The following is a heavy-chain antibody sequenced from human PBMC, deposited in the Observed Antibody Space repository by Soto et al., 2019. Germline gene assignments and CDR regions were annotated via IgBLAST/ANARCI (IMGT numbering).Heavy chain of an antibody. CDR2: ISGSGGST. CDR1: GFTFSSYA. V-gene: IGHV3-23*01. J-gene: IGHJ4*02. CDR3: SGRGSGSYYDY. Sequence: EVQLLESGGGLVQPGGSLRLSCAASGFTFSSYAMRWVRQAPVKGLEWVSAISGSGGSTYYADSVKGRFTISRDNSKNTLYLKMNSLRAEDTAVYYCSGRGSGSYYDYWGQGTLVTVSS. D-gene: IGHD1-26*01.